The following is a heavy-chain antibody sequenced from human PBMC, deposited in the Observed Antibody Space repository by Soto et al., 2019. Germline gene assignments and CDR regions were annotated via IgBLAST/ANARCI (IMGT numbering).Heavy chain of an antibody. CDR3: AKADPLGYCSSTSCHYYYYYGMDV. CDR1: GFTFSSYG. CDR2: ISYDGSNK. Sequence: QVQLVESGGGVVQPGRSLRLSCAASGFTFSSYGMHWVRQAPGKGLEWVAGISYDGSNKYYADSVKGRFTISRDNYKNSMYLQMNSLRAEDTDVYYCAKADPLGYCSSTSCHYYYYYGMDVWGQGTTVTVSS. V-gene: IGHV3-30*18. D-gene: IGHD2-2*01. J-gene: IGHJ6*02.